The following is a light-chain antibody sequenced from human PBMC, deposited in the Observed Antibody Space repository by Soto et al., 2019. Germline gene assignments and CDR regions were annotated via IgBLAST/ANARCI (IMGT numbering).Light chain of an antibody. J-gene: IGLJ1*01. CDR3: SSYAGSNNFDV. CDR2: EVF. CDR1: SSDVGGYNY. V-gene: IGLV2-8*01. Sequence: QSVLTQPPSASGSPGQSVTISCTGTSSDVGGYNYVSWYQQHPDKAPKLMIYEVFKRPSGVPDRFSGSKSGNTASLTVSGLQAEDEADYYCSSYAGSNNFDVFGTGTKVTVL.